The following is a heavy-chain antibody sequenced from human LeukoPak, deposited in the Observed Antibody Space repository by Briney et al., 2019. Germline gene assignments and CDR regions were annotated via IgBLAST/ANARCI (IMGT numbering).Heavy chain of an antibody. D-gene: IGHD3-22*01. J-gene: IGHJ3*02. Sequence: GGSPRLSCAASEFTFGDYAMHWVRQAPGKGLEWVSGISWNSDSIVYADSVKDRFTISRDNAKNSLYLQMNSLRAEDTAFYYCAKDIFPTSSGYCAFDIWGRGTMVTVSS. V-gene: IGHV3-9*01. CDR3: AKDIFPTSSGYCAFDI. CDR1: EFTFGDYA. CDR2: ISWNSDSI.